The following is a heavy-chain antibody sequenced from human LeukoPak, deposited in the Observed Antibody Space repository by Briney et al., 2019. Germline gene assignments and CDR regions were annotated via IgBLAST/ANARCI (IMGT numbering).Heavy chain of an antibody. J-gene: IGHJ3*02. Sequence: GGSLRLSCATSGFTFSGYGMHWVRQAPGKGLEWVALIWYDGSNKYYGDSVKGRFTISRDNSKNTLYLQMNSLRAEDTAVYYCTRRVDDAFDIWGQGTMVTVSS. D-gene: IGHD2-15*01. CDR1: GFTFSGYG. CDR3: TRRVDDAFDI. CDR2: IWYDGSNK. V-gene: IGHV3-33*01.